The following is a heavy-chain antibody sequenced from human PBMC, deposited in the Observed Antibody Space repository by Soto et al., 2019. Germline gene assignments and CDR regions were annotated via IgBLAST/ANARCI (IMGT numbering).Heavy chain of an antibody. J-gene: IGHJ4*02. CDR3: AKGRYDFWSPYYFDS. D-gene: IGHD3-3*01. CDR1: GGSINSNNYY. CDR2: IYYDGST. V-gene: IGHV4-39*02. Sequence: PSETLSLTCTVSGGSINSNNYYWAWILQPPGKGLAWIASIYYDGSTYYNTSLKSRVTISRDTSKNQFSLRLTSMTAADTAVYYCAKGRYDFWSPYYFDSWGQGTLVTVSS.